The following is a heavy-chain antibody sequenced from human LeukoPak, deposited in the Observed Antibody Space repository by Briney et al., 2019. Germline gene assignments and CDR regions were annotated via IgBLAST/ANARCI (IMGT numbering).Heavy chain of an antibody. J-gene: IGHJ2*01. CDR1: EFSFSSYW. V-gene: IGHV3-74*01. D-gene: IGHD2-21*01. CDR2: ITPDGSST. CDR3: ARSKGGAHTGDFDL. Sequence: GSLRLSCAASEFSFSSYWMHWVRQAPGKGLVWVSRITPDGSSTNSADSVKGRFTISRDNAKNTLYLQMNTLSADDTAVYYCARSKGGAHTGDFDLWGRGTLVTVSS.